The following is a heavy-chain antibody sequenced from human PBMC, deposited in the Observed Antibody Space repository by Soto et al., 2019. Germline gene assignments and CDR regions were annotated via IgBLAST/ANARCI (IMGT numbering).Heavy chain of an antibody. CDR3: LKTSSNSGWYYFDY. J-gene: IGHJ4*02. V-gene: IGHV3-74*01. CDR1: GLTFWRYG. CDR2: INSDGSST. Sequence: GCIVLCSAACGLTFWRYGGHWARKKKGKGLVWVSRINSDGSSTSYADSVKGRFTISRDNDKKTLYLQMNSLRAEDTAVYYCLKTSSNSGWYYFDYWGQGTLVTVSS. D-gene: IGHD6-19*01.